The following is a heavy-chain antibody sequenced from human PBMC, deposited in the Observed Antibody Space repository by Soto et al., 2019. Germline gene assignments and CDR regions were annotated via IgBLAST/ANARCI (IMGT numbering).Heavy chain of an antibody. CDR3: AKLKSVDY. CDR1: GFTFSSYG. Sequence: GGSLRLSCAASGFTFSSYGMHWVRQAPGKGLEWVAVISYDGSNKYYADSVKGRFTISRDNSKNTLYLQMNSLRAEDTAAYYCAKLKSVDYWGQGTLVPVSS. J-gene: IGHJ4*02. CDR2: ISYDGSNK. V-gene: IGHV3-30*18.